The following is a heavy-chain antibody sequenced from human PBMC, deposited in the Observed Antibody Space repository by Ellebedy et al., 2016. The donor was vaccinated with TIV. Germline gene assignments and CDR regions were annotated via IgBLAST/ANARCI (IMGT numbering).Heavy chain of an antibody. D-gene: IGHD6-13*01. CDR3: AIRKGMVGAGNWFDP. CDR2: ISGSGDSI. V-gene: IGHV3-23*01. CDR1: GLTFSSYV. J-gene: IGHJ5*02. Sequence: GGSLRLSXAASGLTFSSYVMSWVRQAPGKGLEWVSVISGSGDSIYYADSVRGRFTISRDNSKNTLYLQMNSLRVEDTAVYYCAIRKGMVGAGNWFDPWGQGTLVTVSS.